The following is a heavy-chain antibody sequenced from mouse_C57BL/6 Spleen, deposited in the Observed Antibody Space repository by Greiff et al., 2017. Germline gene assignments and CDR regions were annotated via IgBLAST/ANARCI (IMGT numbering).Heavy chain of an antibody. CDR1: GYAFTNYL. CDR3: ARGYGNSFAY. V-gene: IGHV1-54*01. D-gene: IGHD2-10*02. Sequence: QVQLQQSGAELVRPGTSVKVSCKASGYAFTNYLIEWVKQRPGQGLVWIGVINPGSGGTNYNEKFKGKAKLTADKSSSTAYMQLSSLTSEDSAVYFCARGYGNSFAYWDQGTLVTVSA. J-gene: IGHJ3*01. CDR2: INPGSGGT.